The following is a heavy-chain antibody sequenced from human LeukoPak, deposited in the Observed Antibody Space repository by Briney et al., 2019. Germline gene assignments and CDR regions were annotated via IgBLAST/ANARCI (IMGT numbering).Heavy chain of an antibody. CDR2: ISGSGGST. CDR1: GFTFSSYA. D-gene: IGHD3-22*01. CDR3: AKDQDYYDSSGLFDY. Sequence: PGASLRLSCAASGFTFSSYAMSWVRQAPGKGLEWVSAISGSGGSTYYADSVKGRFTISRDNSKNTLYLQMNNLRAEDTAVYYCAKDQDYYDSSGLFDYWGQGTLVTVSS. V-gene: IGHV3-23*01. J-gene: IGHJ4*02.